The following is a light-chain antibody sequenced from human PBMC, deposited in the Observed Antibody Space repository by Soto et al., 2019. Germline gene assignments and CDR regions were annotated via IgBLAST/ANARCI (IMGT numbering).Light chain of an antibody. CDR2: EVT. CDR3: SSFAGTNSFV. CDR1: SSDVGAYDR. V-gene: IGLV2-14*01. J-gene: IGLJ1*01. Sequence: QSALTQPASVSGSPGQSISISCTGTSSDVGAYDRVSWYQHHPGKAPKLLIYEVTNRPSGVSTRFSGSKSANTASLTVSGLQAEDEADYYCSSFAGTNSFVFGTGTKLTVL.